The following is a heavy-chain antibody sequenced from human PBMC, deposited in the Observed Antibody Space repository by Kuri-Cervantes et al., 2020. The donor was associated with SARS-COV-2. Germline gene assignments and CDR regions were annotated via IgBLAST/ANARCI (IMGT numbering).Heavy chain of an antibody. J-gene: IGHJ6*03. Sequence: SETLSLTCTVSGGSISSYYWNWIRQPPGKGLEWIGDIYYSGSTNYNPSLNSRVTISVDTSKNHFSLKLGSVTGADTGVYYCARQRFLGYMDVWGKGTTVTVSS. D-gene: IGHD3-3*01. CDR1: GGSISSYY. V-gene: IGHV4-59*08. CDR3: ARQRFLGYMDV. CDR2: IYYSGST.